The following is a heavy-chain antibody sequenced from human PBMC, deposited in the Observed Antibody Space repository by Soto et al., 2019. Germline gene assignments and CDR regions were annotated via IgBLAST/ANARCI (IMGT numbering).Heavy chain of an antibody. Sequence: GASVKVSCKASGYTFTTYAIGWVRQAPGQGLEWMGWISAYNGNTNYAQKFHGRVSMTTDTSTSTAYMELRSLRSDDTGVYYCARVGRQSYYDGFPVYWGQGTLVTVSS. V-gene: IGHV1-18*04. CDR1: GYTFTTYA. J-gene: IGHJ4*02. D-gene: IGHD3-16*01. CDR2: ISAYNGNT. CDR3: ARVGRQSYYDGFPVY.